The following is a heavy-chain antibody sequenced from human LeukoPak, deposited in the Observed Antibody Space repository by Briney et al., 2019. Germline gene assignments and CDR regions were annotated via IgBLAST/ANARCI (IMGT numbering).Heavy chain of an antibody. D-gene: IGHD6-19*01. J-gene: IGHJ4*02. V-gene: IGHV3-30*03. Sequence: GGSLRLSRAASGFTFSSYGMHWVRQAPGKGLEWVAVISYDGSNKYYADSVKGRFAISRDNSKNTLYLQMNSLRAEDTAVYYCATGSSGWYGDFDYWGQGTLVTVSS. CDR1: GFTFSSYG. CDR3: ATGSSGWYGDFDY. CDR2: ISYDGSNK.